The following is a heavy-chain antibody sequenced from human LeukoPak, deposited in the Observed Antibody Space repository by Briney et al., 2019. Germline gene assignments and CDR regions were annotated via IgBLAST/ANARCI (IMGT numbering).Heavy chain of an antibody. CDR1: GFTFRNFA. Sequence: GGSLRLSCAASGFTFRNFAMSWVRQAPGEGLEWVSAIGGSDGTTYYADSVQGRFTISRDNSKNTLYLQMNSLRVDDTAVYYCVKGVSGWPYYFDYWGQGTLVTVSS. CDR3: VKGVSGWPYYFDY. D-gene: IGHD6-19*01. V-gene: IGHV3-23*01. J-gene: IGHJ4*02. CDR2: IGGSDGTT.